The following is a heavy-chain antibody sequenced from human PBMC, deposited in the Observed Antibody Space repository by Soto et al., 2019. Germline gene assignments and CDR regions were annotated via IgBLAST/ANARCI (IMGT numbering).Heavy chain of an antibody. V-gene: IGHV3-23*01. Sequence: GGSLRLSCAASGFTFSSYAMSWVRQAPGKGLEWVSAISGSGGSTYYADSVKGRFTISRDNSKNTLYLQMNSLRAEDTAVYYCAKGLNPGITMVRGVIKDAFDIWGQGTMVTVSS. CDR1: GFTFSSYA. J-gene: IGHJ3*02. CDR3: AKGLNPGITMVRGVIKDAFDI. D-gene: IGHD3-10*01. CDR2: ISGSGGST.